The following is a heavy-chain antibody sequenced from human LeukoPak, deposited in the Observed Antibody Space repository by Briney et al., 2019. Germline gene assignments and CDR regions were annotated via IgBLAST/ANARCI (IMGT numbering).Heavy chain of an antibody. V-gene: IGHV3-30-3*01. J-gene: IGHJ4*02. D-gene: IGHD6-13*01. CDR2: ISYDGSNK. CDR3: AVEGIAAAGILDY. CDR1: GFTFSSYA. Sequence: GGSLRLSCAASGFTFSSYAMHWVRQAPGKGLEWVAVISYDGSNKYYADSVKGRFTISRDNSKNTLYLQMSSLRAEDTAVYYCAVEGIAAAGILDYWGREPWSPSPQ.